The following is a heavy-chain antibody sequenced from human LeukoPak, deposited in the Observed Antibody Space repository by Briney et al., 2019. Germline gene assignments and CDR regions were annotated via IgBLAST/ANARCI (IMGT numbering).Heavy chain of an antibody. CDR3: ARHLDYSSSPVDY. Sequence: PSETLSLTCTVSGGSISSNYWSWIRQPPGKGLEWIAYIYSSGITNYNPSLKSRVTISVDTSKNQFSLKLSSVSAADTAVYYCARHLDYSSSPVDYWGQGTLVTVSS. CDR1: GGSISSNY. D-gene: IGHD6-6*01. CDR2: IYSSGIT. J-gene: IGHJ4*02. V-gene: IGHV4-59*08.